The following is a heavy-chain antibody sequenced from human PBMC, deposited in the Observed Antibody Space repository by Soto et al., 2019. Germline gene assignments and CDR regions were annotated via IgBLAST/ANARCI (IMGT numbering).Heavy chain of an antibody. CDR3: ARERGGYNRGDFEF. CDR2: IIPDFGTG. V-gene: IGHV1-69*01. D-gene: IGHD1-26*01. Sequence: QVLLVQSGAEVRKPGSSVNVSCKASGGTFNSYAISWVRQAPGQGLEWMGGIIPDFGTGNSAQKFRGRVSIIADASTTTVYMGLSGLTSEATAVYYCARERGGYNRGDFEFWGQGTQVTVSS. J-gene: IGHJ4*02. CDR1: GGTFNSYA.